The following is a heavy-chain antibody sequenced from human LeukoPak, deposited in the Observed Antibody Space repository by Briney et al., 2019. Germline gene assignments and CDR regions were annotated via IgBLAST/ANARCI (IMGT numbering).Heavy chain of an antibody. V-gene: IGHV4-31*03. CDR3: ASSSGDYNWYFDL. D-gene: IGHD4-17*01. Sequence: SQTLSLTCTVSGGSISSGGYYWSWIRQHPGTGLEWIGYIYYSGSTYYNPSLKSRVTISVDTSKNQFSLKLSSVTAADTAVYYCASSSGDYNWYFDLWGRGTLVTVSS. CDR1: GGSISSGGYY. CDR2: IYYSGST. J-gene: IGHJ2*01.